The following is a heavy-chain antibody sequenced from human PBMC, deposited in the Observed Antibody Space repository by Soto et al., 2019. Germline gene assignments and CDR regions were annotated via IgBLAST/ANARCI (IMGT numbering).Heavy chain of an antibody. V-gene: IGHV3-48*01. J-gene: IGHJ6*02. CDR2: ISSSSSTI. CDR3: ARDSFMSSWSYYYYRYRLAV. Sequence: PGGSLRLSCAASGFTFSSYSMNWVRQAPGKGLEWVSYISSSSSTIYYADSVKGRFTISRDNAENSLYLQMNSLRAEDTAVYYCARDSFMSSWSYYYYRYRLAVRGQGTTVTVSS. CDR1: GFTFSSYS. D-gene: IGHD6-13*01.